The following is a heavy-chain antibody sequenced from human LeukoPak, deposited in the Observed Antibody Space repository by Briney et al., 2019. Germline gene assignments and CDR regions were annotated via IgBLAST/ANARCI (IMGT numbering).Heavy chain of an antibody. Sequence: GGSLRLSCAASGFTFSSYEMNWIRQAPGKGLEWVSYISSSGSTIYYADSVKGRFTISRDNAKNSLYLQMNSLRAEDTAVYYCASTFYYYGSGSYDYWGQGTLVTVSS. D-gene: IGHD3-10*01. V-gene: IGHV3-48*03. CDR3: ASTFYYYGSGSYDY. CDR1: GFTFSSYE. CDR2: ISSSGSTI. J-gene: IGHJ4*02.